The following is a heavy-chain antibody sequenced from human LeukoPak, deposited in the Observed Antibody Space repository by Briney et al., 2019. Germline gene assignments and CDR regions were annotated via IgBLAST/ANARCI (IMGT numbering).Heavy chain of an antibody. CDR3: ASTLHSSGPDY. D-gene: IGHD6-19*01. V-gene: IGHV3-30*19. J-gene: IGHJ4*02. CDR1: GFTFSSYG. Sequence: GGSLRLSCAASGFTFSSYGMHWVRQAPGKGLEWVAVISYDGSNKYYADSVKGRFTISRDNSKNTLYLQMNSLRAEDTAVYYCASTLHSSGPDYWGQGTLVTVSS. CDR2: ISYDGSNK.